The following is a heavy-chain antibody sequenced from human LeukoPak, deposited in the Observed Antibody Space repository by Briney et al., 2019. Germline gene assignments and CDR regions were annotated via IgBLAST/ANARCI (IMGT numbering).Heavy chain of an antibody. V-gene: IGHV3-9*03. CDR3: AKDIRAVAGASSAFDI. D-gene: IGHD6-19*01. CDR1: GFTFDDYA. CDR2: ISWNSGSI. J-gene: IGHJ3*02. Sequence: GGSLRLSCAASGFTFDDYAMHWVRQAPGKGLEWVSGISWNSGSIGYADSVRGRFTISRDNAKNSLYLQMNSLRAEDMALYYCAKDIRAVAGASSAFDIWGQGTMVTVSS.